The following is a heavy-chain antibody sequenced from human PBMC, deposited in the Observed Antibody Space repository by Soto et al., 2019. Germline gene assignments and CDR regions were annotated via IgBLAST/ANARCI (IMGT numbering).Heavy chain of an antibody. J-gene: IGHJ4*02. V-gene: IGHV3-30*18. D-gene: IGHD3-22*01. CDR2: ISYDGSNK. CDR3: AKNLDSSNYYENFDY. CDR1: GFTFSSYG. Sequence: LRLSCAASGFTFSSYGMHWVRQAPGKGLEWVAVISYDGSNKYYADSVKGRFIISRDNSKNTLYLQMNSLRAEDTAVYYCAKNLDSSNYYENFDYWGQGTLVTVSS.